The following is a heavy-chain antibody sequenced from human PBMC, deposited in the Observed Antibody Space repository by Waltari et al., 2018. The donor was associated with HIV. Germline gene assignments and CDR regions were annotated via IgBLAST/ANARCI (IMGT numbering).Heavy chain of an antibody. J-gene: IGHJ6*02. CDR3: AREWIAAAGTEPLDYYYYGMDV. CDR1: GGSISSSNW. V-gene: IGHV4-4*02. D-gene: IGHD6-13*01. CDR2: SDHSGST. Sequence: QVQLQESGPGLVKPSGTLSLTCAVSGGSISSSNWWSWVRKPQGQGLEWIGESDHSGSTNYNPSLKSRVTISVDKSKNQFSLKLSSVTAADTAVYYCAREWIAAAGTEPLDYYYYGMDVWGQGTTVTVSS.